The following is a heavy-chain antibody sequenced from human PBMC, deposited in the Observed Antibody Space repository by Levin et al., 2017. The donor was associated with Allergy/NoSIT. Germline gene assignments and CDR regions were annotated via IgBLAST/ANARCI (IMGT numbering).Heavy chain of an antibody. Sequence: GGSLRLSCAASGFTFSDYYMSWIRQAPGKGLEWVSYISSSGSTIYYADPVKGRFTISRDNAKNSLYPQMNSLRAEDTAVYYCARDGAVTPLGYDYGMDVWGQGTTVTVSS. D-gene: IGHD4-17*01. CDR3: ARDGAVTPLGYDYGMDV. CDR2: ISSSGSTI. V-gene: IGHV3-11*01. J-gene: IGHJ6*02. CDR1: GFTFSDYY.